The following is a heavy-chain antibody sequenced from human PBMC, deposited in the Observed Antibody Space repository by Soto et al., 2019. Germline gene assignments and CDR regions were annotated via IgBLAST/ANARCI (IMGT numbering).Heavy chain of an antibody. CDR2: ISYDGSNK. J-gene: IGHJ4*02. CDR1: GFTFSSYG. Sequence: QVQLVESGGGVVQPGRSLRLSCAASGFTFSSYGMHWVRQAPGKGLEWVAVISYDGSNKYYADSVKGRFTISRDNSKNTLYLQMNSLRAEDTAVYYCAIDTSYCLDYWGQGTLVTVSS. D-gene: IGHD2-15*01. CDR3: AIDTSYCLDY. V-gene: IGHV3-30*03.